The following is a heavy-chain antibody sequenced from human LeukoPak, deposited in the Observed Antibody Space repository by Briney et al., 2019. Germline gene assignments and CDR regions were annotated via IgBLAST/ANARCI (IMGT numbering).Heavy chain of an antibody. CDR2: INHSGST. D-gene: IGHD1-26*01. Sequence: SETLSLTCAVYGGSFSGYYWSWIRQPPGKGLEWIGEINHSGSTNYNPSLKSRVTISVDTSKNQFSLKLTSVTAADTAVYYCARGRWISGSYYNFDYWGQGTLVTVSS. J-gene: IGHJ4*02. V-gene: IGHV4-34*01. CDR1: GGSFSGYY. CDR3: ARGRWISGSYYNFDY.